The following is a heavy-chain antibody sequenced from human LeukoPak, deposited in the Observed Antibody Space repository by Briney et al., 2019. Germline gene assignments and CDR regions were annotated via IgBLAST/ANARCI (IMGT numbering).Heavy chain of an antibody. J-gene: IGHJ3*02. CDR3: ARTALGTYGDAFDI. CDR2: ISSSSSTI. CDR1: GFTFSSYS. V-gene: IGHV3-48*01. Sequence: QPGGSLRLSCAASGFTFSSYSMNWVRQAPGKGLEWVSYISSSSSTIYYADSVKGRFTISRDNAKNSLYLQMNSLRAEDTAVYYCARTALGTYGDAFDIWGQGTMVTVSS. D-gene: IGHD1-7*01.